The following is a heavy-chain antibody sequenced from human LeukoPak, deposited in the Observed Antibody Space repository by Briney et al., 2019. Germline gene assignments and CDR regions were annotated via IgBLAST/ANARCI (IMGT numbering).Heavy chain of an antibody. CDR2: INPNSGGT. CDR3: ARDQYYYDSSGFSDAFDI. Sequence: ASVKVSCKASGYTFTGYYLHWVRQAPGQGLEWMGRINPNSGGTNYAQKFQGRVTMTRGTSISTAYMELSRLRSDDTAVYYCARDQYYYDSSGFSDAFDIWGQGTMVTVSS. V-gene: IGHV1-2*06. CDR1: GYTFTGYY. D-gene: IGHD3-22*01. J-gene: IGHJ3*02.